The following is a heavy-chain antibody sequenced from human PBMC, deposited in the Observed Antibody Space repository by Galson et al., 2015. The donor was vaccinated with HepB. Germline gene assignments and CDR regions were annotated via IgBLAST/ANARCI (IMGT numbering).Heavy chain of an antibody. J-gene: IGHJ5*02. CDR2: IRQDGNEK. Sequence: SLRLSCAASGFTFSSYWMSWVRQAPGKGLEWVANIRQDGNEKYYVDSVKGRFTVSRDNARNSLYLQMNSLRAEDTAVYYCAKDGGLYCSGGSCYSPINWFDPWGQGTLVTVSS. CDR1: GFTFSSYW. D-gene: IGHD2-15*01. V-gene: IGHV3-7*03. CDR3: AKDGGLYCSGGSCYSPINWFDP.